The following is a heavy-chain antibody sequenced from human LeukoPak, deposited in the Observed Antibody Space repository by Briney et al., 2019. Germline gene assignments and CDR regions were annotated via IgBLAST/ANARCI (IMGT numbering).Heavy chain of an antibody. D-gene: IGHD3-10*01. CDR1: GYTLTELS. CDR3: ATVLLRVRGSYYFDF. V-gene: IGHV1-24*01. J-gene: IGHJ4*02. Sequence: ASVKVSCKVSGYTLTELSIHWVRQAPGKGLEWMGGVDHEDGETIYAQKFQGRVTMTEDTSTGIAYMELSSLRSEDTAVYYCATVLLRVRGSYYFDFWGQGTLVTVSS. CDR2: VDHEDGET.